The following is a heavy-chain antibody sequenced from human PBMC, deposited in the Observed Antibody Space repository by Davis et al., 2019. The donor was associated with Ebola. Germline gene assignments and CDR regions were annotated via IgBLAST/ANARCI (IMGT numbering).Heavy chain of an antibody. CDR2: ISAYNGNT. Sequence: VKVSCKASGGTFSSYGISWVRPAPGQGLEWMGWISAYNGNTNYAQKLQGRVTMTTDTSTSTAYMELRSLRSDDTAVYYCARRVGAGLGDDYWGQGTLVTVSS. D-gene: IGHD1-26*01. CDR1: GGTFSSYG. J-gene: IGHJ4*02. V-gene: IGHV1-18*01. CDR3: ARRVGAGLGDDY.